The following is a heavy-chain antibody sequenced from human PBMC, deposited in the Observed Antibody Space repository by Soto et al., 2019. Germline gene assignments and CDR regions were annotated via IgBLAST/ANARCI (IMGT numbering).Heavy chain of an antibody. J-gene: IGHJ5*02. D-gene: IGHD6-19*01. CDR3: ARPIGIAVAVSWFDP. CDR1: GRSISSSTYY. Sequence: SETLPLTCTVSGRSISSSTYYWGWIPQPPGKGLEWIGSIYYSGSNYYNPSLKSRVTISVDTSKNQFSLKLSYVTAADTAVYYCARPIGIAVAVSWFDPWGQGTLVTVSS. V-gene: IGHV4-39*01. CDR2: IYYSGSN.